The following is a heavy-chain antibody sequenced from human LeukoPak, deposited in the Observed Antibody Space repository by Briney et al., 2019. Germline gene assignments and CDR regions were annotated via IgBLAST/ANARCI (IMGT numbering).Heavy chain of an antibody. CDR3: ARVVGRWEFDY. CDR2: ITHSGRTI. Sequence: GESLRLSCAASRFTFSDYYMSWIRQAPGKGLEWVSSITHSGRTIYYAASVKGRFTISRDNAKNSLYLQMNSLRDEDTAVYYCARVVGRWEFDYWGQGTLVTVSS. D-gene: IGHD5-24*01. V-gene: IGHV3-11*01. J-gene: IGHJ4*02. CDR1: RFTFSDYY.